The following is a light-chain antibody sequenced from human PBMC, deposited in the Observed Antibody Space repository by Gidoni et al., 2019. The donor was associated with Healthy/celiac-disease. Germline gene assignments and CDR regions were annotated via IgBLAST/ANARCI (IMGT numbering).Light chain of an antibody. CDR1: SSDVGVYNY. CDR2: EVS. V-gene: IGLV2-8*01. Sequence: QSALTQPPSASGSPGQSVTISCTGTSSDVGVYNYVSWYQQHPGKAPKLMIYEVSKRPSGVPDRFFGSKYGNTASLTVSVLQAEDEADYYCSSYAGSNNFVVFGGGTKLTVL. CDR3: SSYAGSNNFVV. J-gene: IGLJ2*01.